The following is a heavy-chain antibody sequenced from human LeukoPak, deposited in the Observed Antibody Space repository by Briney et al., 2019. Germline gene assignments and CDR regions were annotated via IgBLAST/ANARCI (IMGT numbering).Heavy chain of an antibody. D-gene: IGHD6-19*01. CDR3: AKSVIAVAAPPLDY. V-gene: IGHV3-53*01. Sequence: GGSLRLSCAASGFTVSSNYMSWARQAPGKGLEWASVIYSGGSTYYADSVKGRFTISRDNSKNTLYLQMNSLRAEDTAVYYCAKSVIAVAAPPLDYWGQGTLVTVSS. CDR1: GFTVSSNY. J-gene: IGHJ4*02. CDR2: IYSGGST.